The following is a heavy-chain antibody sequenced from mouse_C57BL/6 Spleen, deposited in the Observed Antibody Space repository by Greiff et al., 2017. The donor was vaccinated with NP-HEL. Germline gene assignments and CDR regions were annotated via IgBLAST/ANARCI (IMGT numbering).Heavy chain of an antibody. D-gene: IGHD1-1*01. J-gene: IGHJ2*01. CDR3: ARVITKGLDY. CDR1: GFTFSDYY. CDR2: INYDGSST. V-gene: IGHV5-16*01. Sequence: EVMLVESEGGLVQPGSSMKLSCTASGFTFSDYYMAWVRQVPEKGLEWVANINYDGSSTYYLDSLKSRFIISRDNAKNILYLQMSSLKSEDTATYYCARVITKGLDYWGQGTTLTVSS.